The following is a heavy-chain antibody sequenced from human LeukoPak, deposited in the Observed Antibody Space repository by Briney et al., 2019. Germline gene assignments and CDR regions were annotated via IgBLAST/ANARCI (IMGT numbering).Heavy chain of an antibody. Sequence: GRSLRLSCAASGFTFSSYGMHWVRQAPGKGLEWVAVISYDGSNKYYADSVKGRFTISRDNSKNTLYLQMNSLRAEDTAVYYCAKVPYWGQGTLVTVSS. CDR2: ISYDGSNK. CDR1: GFTFSSYG. J-gene: IGHJ4*02. CDR3: AKVPY. V-gene: IGHV3-30*18.